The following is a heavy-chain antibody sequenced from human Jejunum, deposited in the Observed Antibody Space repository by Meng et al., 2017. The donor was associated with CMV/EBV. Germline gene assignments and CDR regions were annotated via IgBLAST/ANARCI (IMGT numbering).Heavy chain of an antibody. CDR3: VTVYHAFWGSLGP. Sequence: SRLSCSTDGVNGVREGPGQGLEWVSTISASGGSANSADSVNGRFTISRDNSKNTLYLQMHSLRADDTAIYYCVTVYHAFWGSLGPWGQGTLVTVSS. CDR2: ISASGGSA. V-gene: IGHV3-23*01. CDR1: RLSCSTDG. D-gene: IGHD3/OR15-3a*01. J-gene: IGHJ1*01.